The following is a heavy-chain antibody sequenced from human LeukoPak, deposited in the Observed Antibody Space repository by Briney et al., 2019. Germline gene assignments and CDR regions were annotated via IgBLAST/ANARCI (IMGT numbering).Heavy chain of an antibody. J-gene: IGHJ4*02. CDR2: INHSGST. V-gene: IGHV4-34*01. CDR1: GGSFSGYY. D-gene: IGHD3-10*01. CDR3: AGGYYYGSGSTDY. Sequence: SETLSLTCAVYGGSFSGYYWSWIRQPPGKGLEWIGEINHSGSTNHNPSPKSRVTISVDESKIQFSLMLSCVTAADMAVYYCAGGYYYGSGSTDYWGQGTLVTVSS.